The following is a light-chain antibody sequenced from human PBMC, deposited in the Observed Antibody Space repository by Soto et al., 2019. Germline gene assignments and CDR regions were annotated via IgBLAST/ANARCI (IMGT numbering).Light chain of an antibody. J-gene: IGKJ5*01. V-gene: IGKV3-15*01. CDR3: QQYYNWPPIT. CDR1: QSVGTS. Sequence: EVVMTQSPGTVSVSPGERATLSCWASQSVGTSLAWYQQKPGQAPRLLIYGASTRATGVPARFSGRGSGTEFTFTISSLQSEDFAVYYCQQYYNWPPITFGQGTRLEIK. CDR2: GAS.